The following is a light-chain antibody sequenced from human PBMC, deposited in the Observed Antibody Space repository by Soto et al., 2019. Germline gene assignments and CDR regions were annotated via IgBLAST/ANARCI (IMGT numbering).Light chain of an antibody. Sequence: QSVLTQPPSASGTPGQRVTISCSGSSSNIGSTTVNWYQRLPGTAPKLLIYSNNQRPSGVPDRFSGSKSDASASLAISGLQSEAEADYYCAAWDDSLNGFYVFGTGTKLT. J-gene: IGLJ1*01. CDR1: SSNIGSTT. CDR2: SNN. V-gene: IGLV1-44*01. CDR3: AAWDDSLNGFYV.